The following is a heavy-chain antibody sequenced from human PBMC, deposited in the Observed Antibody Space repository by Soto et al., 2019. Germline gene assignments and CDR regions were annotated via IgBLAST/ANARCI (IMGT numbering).Heavy chain of an antibody. Sequence: EVQLLESGGGLAQPGGSLRLSCAASGFTFSSYSMNWVRQAPGKGLEWVSIISGSGGVTSYADSVKGRFTISRDNSKNSLFLQMKSLRDEDTAVYYCAKVTDCGVSRCDDSIDICGPGTLVTVS. V-gene: IGHV3-23*01. J-gene: IGHJ3*02. D-gene: IGHD2-21*01. CDR2: ISGSGGVT. CDR1: GFTFSSYS. CDR3: AKVTDCGVSRCDDSIDI.